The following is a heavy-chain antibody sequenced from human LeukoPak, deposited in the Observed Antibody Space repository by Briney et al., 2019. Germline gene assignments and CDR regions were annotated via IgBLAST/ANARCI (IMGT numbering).Heavy chain of an antibody. CDR1: GFTFSSYG. CDR2: IRYDGSNE. J-gene: IGHJ6*03. D-gene: IGHD6-19*01. Sequence: GGSLRLSCAASGFTFSSYGMYWVRQAPGKGLEWVAFIRYDGSNEYYADSAKGRFTVSRDNSKNTLYLQMNSLKTEDTAVYYCTTDPSAVAGTPPDYYYFFWVVWGEGTAVTVSS. V-gene: IGHV3-30*02. CDR3: TTDPSAVAGTPPDYYYFFWVV.